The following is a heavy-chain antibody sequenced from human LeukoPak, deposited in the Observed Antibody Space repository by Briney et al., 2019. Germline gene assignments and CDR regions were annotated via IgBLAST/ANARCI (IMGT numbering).Heavy chain of an antibody. CDR2: INYSGST. CDR3: ARHPPGLRYFDP. V-gene: IGHV4-59*08. J-gene: IGHJ5*02. CDR1: GGSISGYY. Sequence: SETLSLTCTVSGGSISGYYWSWIRQPPGKALEWIAYINYSGSTNYNPSLKSRVTISVDTSKNQFSLKMSSVTAADTAFYYCARHPPGLRYFDPWGQGTLVTVSS. D-gene: IGHD3-9*01.